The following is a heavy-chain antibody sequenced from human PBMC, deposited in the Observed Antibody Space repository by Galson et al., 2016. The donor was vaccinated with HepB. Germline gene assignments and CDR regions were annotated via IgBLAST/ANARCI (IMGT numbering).Heavy chain of an antibody. CDR3: ARENELGNGGFDY. Sequence: SLRLSCAASGFTFSSCAMHWVRQAPGKGLEWVALIWSDGSLKFYGDSVKDRFSISRVNSENTLYLQMNDLRAEDTAVYYCARENELGNGGFDYWGQGTLVTVSS. J-gene: IGHJ4*02. CDR1: GFTFSSCA. CDR2: IWSDGSLK. V-gene: IGHV3-33*01. D-gene: IGHD1-1*01.